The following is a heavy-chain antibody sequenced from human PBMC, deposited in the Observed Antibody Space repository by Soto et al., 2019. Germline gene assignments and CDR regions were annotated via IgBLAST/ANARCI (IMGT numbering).Heavy chain of an antibody. J-gene: IGHJ5*02. V-gene: IGHV1-2*02. D-gene: IGHD3-3*01. CDR1: GYTFTGYY. Sequence: QVQLVQSGAEVKKPGASVKVSCKASGYTFTGYYMHWVRQAPGQGLEWMGWINPNSGGTNYAQKFKGRVTMTRDTSISTAYMELSRLRSDDTAVYYCARQAPSAYYDFWSGQNNWFDPWGQGTLVTVSS. CDR3: ARQAPSAYYDFWSGQNNWFDP. CDR2: INPNSGGT.